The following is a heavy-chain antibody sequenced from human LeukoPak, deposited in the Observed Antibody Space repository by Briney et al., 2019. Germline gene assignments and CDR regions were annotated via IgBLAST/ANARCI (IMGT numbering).Heavy chain of an antibody. D-gene: IGHD6-19*01. CDR3: AREAGTGDY. CDR2: IKKDGSEK. CDR1: GFTFSSYW. Sequence: GGSLRLSCAASGFTFSSYWMSWVRQAPGKGLEWVAYIKKDGSEKYYVDSVKGRFTISRDNAKNSLYLQMNSLRVEDTAMYYCAREAGTGDYWGQGTLVTVSS. V-gene: IGHV3-7*01. J-gene: IGHJ4*02.